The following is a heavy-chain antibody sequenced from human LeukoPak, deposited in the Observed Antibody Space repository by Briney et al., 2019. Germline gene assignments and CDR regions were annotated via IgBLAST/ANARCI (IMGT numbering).Heavy chain of an antibody. J-gene: IGHJ4*02. CDR1: GGSISSYY. CDR2: IYYSGGT. V-gene: IGHV4-59*12. Sequence: SETLSLTCTVSGGSISSYYWSWIRQPPGKGLEWLGYIYYSGGTNYNPSLKSRVTISVDTSKNQFSLKLSSVTAADTAVYYCARDPTVTTPRHFDYWGQGTLVTVSS. CDR3: ARDPTVTTPRHFDY. D-gene: IGHD4-11*01.